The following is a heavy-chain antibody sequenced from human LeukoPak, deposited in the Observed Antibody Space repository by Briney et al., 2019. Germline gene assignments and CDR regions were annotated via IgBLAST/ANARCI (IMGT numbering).Heavy chain of an antibody. V-gene: IGHV3-33*01. Sequence: GGSLRLSCAASGFTFSSYGMHWVRQAPGKGLEWVAVIWYDGSNKYYADSVKGRFIISRDNSKNTLYLQMNSLRAEDTAVYYCARELPFGGYFDYWGQGTLVTVSS. J-gene: IGHJ4*02. D-gene: IGHD3-10*01. CDR3: ARELPFGGYFDY. CDR1: GFTFSSYG. CDR2: IWYDGSNK.